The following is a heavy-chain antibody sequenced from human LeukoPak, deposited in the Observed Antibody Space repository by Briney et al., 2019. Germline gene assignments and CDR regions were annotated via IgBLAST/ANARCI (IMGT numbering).Heavy chain of an antibody. J-gene: IGHJ4*02. CDR1: GFTFSSYG. D-gene: IGHD3-9*01. V-gene: IGHV3-30*02. CDR3: ARSPDILTGYYYFDY. CDR2: IRYDGSNK. Sequence: GGSLRLSCAASGFTFSSYGMHWVRQAPGKGLEWVAFIRYDGSNKYYADSVKGRFTISRDNSKNTLYLQMNSLRAEDTAVYYCARSPDILTGYYYFDYWGQGTLVTVSS.